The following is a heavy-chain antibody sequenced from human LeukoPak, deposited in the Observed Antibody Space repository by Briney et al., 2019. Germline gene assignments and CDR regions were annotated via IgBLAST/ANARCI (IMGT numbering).Heavy chain of an antibody. CDR3: TRSYDRSGYYPGYFHH. J-gene: IGHJ1*01. CDR2: MRSKASGGTT. CDR1: GFTFGDYA. Sequence: GGSLRLSCTASGFTFGDYAMSWVRQAPGKGLEWVGFMRSKASGGTTEYAASVKGRFTISRGDSKSIAYLQMNSLKTEDTAVYYCTRSYDRSGYYPGYFHHWGQGTLVTVSS. D-gene: IGHD3-22*01. V-gene: IGHV3-49*04.